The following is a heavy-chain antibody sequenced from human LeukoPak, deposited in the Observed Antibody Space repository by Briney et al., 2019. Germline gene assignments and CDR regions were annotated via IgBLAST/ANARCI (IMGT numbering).Heavy chain of an antibody. Sequence: SETLSLPCTVSGGSMSTYYWSWIRQPAGKGLEWIGRIDNSGLTNYNPSLKSRVTMSVDTSKNHFSLKMSSVTAADTAVYYCAKGPYGAGSYGVDYWGQGTLATVSS. CDR1: GGSMSTYY. CDR3: AKGPYGAGSYGVDY. CDR2: IDNSGLT. V-gene: IGHV4-4*07. D-gene: IGHD3-10*01. J-gene: IGHJ4*02.